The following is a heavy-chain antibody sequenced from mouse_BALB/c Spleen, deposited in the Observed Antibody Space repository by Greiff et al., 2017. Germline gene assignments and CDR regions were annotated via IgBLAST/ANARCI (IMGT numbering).Heavy chain of an antibody. J-gene: IGHJ1*01. CDR2: IYPGDGDT. Sequence: QVQLQQSGAELVRPGSSVKISCKASGYAFSSYWMNWVKQRPGQGLEWIGQIYPGDGDTNYNGKFKGKATLTADKSSSTAYMQLSSLTSEDSAVYFCARGGGYGNNGWYFDVWGAGTPVTVSS. CDR1: GYAFSSYW. CDR3: ARGGGYGNNGWYFDV. V-gene: IGHV1-80*01. D-gene: IGHD2-10*02.